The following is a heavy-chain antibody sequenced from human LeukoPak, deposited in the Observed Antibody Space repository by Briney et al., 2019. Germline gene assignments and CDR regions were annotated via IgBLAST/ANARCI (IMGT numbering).Heavy chain of an antibody. J-gene: IGHJ4*02. CDR1: GFTFSSYA. D-gene: IGHD6-13*01. CDR3: AKGQSYSSSWYTLDY. CDR2: ISGSGGST. V-gene: IGHV3-23*01. Sequence: PGGSLRLSCAASGFTFSSYAMSWVRQAPGKGLEWVSAISGSGGSTYYADSVKGRFTTSRDNSKNTLYLQMNSLRAEDTAVYYCAKGQSYSSSWYTLDYWGQGTLVTVSS.